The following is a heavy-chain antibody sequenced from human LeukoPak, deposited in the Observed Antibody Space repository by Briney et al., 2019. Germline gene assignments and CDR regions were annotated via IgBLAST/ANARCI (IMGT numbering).Heavy chain of an antibody. V-gene: IGHV3-30*03. D-gene: IGHD5-12*01. CDR2: ISYDGSNK. CDR1: GFTFSSYG. Sequence: GRSLRLSCAASGFTFSSYGMHWVRQAPGKGLEWVAVISYDGSNKYYADSVKGRFTISRDNSKNTLYLQMNSLRAEDTAVYYCARVSRYSGYDLDYWGQGTLVTVSS. J-gene: IGHJ4*02. CDR3: ARVSRYSGYDLDY.